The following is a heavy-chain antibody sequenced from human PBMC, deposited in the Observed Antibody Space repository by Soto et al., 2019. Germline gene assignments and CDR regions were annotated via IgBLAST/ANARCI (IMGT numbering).Heavy chain of an antibody. CDR3: ARVRENYFDS. CDR2: IYDSGSP. J-gene: IGHJ4*02. V-gene: IGHV4-31*03. Sequence: QLPLQESGPGLVSPSQTLSLTCTVSGGSISSDGDYYRWSWIRQHPGKGLEWIGYIYDSGSPSYHPSLESRVTVSVDTSKNQFSLKLSSLTAADTAVYYCARVRENYFDSWGQGILVTVSS. CDR1: GGSISSDGDYYR.